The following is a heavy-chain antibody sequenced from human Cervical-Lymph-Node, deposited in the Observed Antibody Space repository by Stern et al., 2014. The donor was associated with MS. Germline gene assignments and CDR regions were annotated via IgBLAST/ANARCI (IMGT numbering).Heavy chain of an antibody. V-gene: IGHV3-23*04. Sequence: EVQLVQSGGDLVQPGGSLRLSCAASGFTFSTYAMNWVRQAPGRDLEWVSSINKHGDTTYYADSVKGRFTISRDNSKSTVYLHMTSLRAEDMAIYYCAKPKFLEWLSETFASWGRGTLVSVSS. J-gene: IGHJ5*02. D-gene: IGHD3-3*01. CDR2: INKHGDTT. CDR1: GFTFSTYA. CDR3: AKPKFLEWLSETFAS.